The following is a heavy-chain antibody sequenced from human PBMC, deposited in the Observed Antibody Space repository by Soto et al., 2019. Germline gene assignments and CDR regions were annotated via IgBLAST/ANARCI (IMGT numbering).Heavy chain of an antibody. Sequence: TETLSLTCTVSGASITGSSYSSWIRQPAGKGLEWIGRFSLSGTTNYNPSLRGRVTMSADVSKNQFSLRLTSVTAADTALYYCARGMTPLGAPAWYYSDSWGQGTLVTVSS. V-gene: IGHV4-4*07. CDR1: GASITGSSY. D-gene: IGHD2-15*01. CDR3: ARGMTPLGAPAWYYSDS. J-gene: IGHJ4*02. CDR2: FSLSGTT.